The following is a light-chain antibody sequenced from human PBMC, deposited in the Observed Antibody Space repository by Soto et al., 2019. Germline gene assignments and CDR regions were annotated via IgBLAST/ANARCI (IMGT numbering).Light chain of an antibody. CDR2: DVS. Sequence: QSVLTQPASVSGSPGQSITISCTGTSSDVGGYNYVSWYQQHPGKAPKLMIYDVSNRPSGVSNRFSGTKSGNRASLPISGLQAEDEADYYCSSYTSSSTPRVFGGGTKLTVL. V-gene: IGLV2-14*01. CDR1: SSDVGGYNY. CDR3: SSYTSSSTPRV. J-gene: IGLJ2*01.